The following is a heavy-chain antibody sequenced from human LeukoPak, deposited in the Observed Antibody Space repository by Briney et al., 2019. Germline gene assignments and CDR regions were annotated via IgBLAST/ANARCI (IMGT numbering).Heavy chain of an antibody. V-gene: IGHV4-59*12. CDR2: ISYTGST. CDR1: GGSISSYY. D-gene: IGHD6-6*01. CDR3: ARSIATYGPTHNWFGP. Sequence: SETLSLTCTVSGGSISSYYWSWIRQPSGKGLEWIGYISYTGSTNYNPSLKSRVTISVDTSKNQFSLKLSSVTAADTAVYYCARSIATYGPTHNWFGPWGQGILVTVSS. J-gene: IGHJ5*02.